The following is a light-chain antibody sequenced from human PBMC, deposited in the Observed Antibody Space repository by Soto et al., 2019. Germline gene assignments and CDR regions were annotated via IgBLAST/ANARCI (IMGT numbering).Light chain of an antibody. CDR2: GNS. J-gene: IGLJ2*01. Sequence: QTVVTQPPSVSGAPGQRVTISCTGSSSNIGAGYDVHWYQQLPGTAPKLLIYGNSNRPSGVPDRFSGSKSGTSASLAITGLQAEDGADDYCQSYDSSLSGVVFGGGTKVPVL. CDR1: SSNIGAGYD. V-gene: IGLV1-40*01. CDR3: QSYDSSLSGVV.